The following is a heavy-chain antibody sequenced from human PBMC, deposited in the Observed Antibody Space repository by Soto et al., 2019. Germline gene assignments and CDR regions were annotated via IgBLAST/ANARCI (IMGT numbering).Heavy chain of an antibody. J-gene: IGHJ5*02. CDR3: AKEGIGGIFGAGGFDP. CDR2: IYRGGDT. CDR1: GVSLSDTY. D-gene: IGHD3-3*01. V-gene: IGHV3-53*01. Sequence: PEGSLRRTCAASGVSLSDTYKNWERKAPGKGLEWVSVIYRGGDTYYADSVKGRFTISRDNSTVYLQMNNLRAEDTAMYYCAKEGIGGIFGAGGFDPWGQGTLVTVSS.